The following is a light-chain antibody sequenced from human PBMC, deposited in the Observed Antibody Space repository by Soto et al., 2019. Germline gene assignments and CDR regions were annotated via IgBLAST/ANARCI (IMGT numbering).Light chain of an antibody. J-gene: IGKJ2*02. CDR1: QNIDRW. CDR3: QQYKSYCT. CDR2: RAS. Sequence: DVHMTQSPSTLSASVGDRVTITCRASQNIDRWLAWYQQKPGKAPQLLIYRASTLQSGVPSRFSGSGSGTEFTLTISSLQADDFATYYCQQYKSYCTFGQGTKVDIK. V-gene: IGKV1-5*03.